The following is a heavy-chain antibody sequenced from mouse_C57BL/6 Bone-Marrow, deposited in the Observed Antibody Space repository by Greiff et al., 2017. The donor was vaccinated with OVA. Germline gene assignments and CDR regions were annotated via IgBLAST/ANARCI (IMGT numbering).Heavy chain of an antibody. CDR3: ARHYDGYYYAIDY. J-gene: IGHJ4*01. Sequence: VQLQQSGAELVKPGASVKLSCTASGFNITDYYMHWVKQRTEQGLEWIGRIDPEDGETKYDPKFKGKATITADTSSNPAYLQLSSLTSEYTAVYYSARHYDGYYYAIDYWGQGTSVTVSS. CDR1: GFNITDYY. CDR2: IDPEDGET. V-gene: IGHV14-2*01. D-gene: IGHD2-3*01.